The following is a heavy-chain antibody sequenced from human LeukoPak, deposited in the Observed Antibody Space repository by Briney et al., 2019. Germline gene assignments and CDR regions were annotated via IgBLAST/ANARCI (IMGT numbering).Heavy chain of an antibody. CDR1: GFTFSSYS. D-gene: IGHD6-19*01. Sequence: GGSLRLSCAASGFTFSSYSMNWVRQAPGKGLEWVSSISSSSSYIYYADSVKGRFTISRDNAKNSLYLQMNSLRAEDTAVYYCVRSSRVGQWLVGAFEIWGQGTMVTVSS. J-gene: IGHJ3*02. V-gene: IGHV3-21*01. CDR2: ISSSSSYI. CDR3: VRSSRVGQWLVGAFEI.